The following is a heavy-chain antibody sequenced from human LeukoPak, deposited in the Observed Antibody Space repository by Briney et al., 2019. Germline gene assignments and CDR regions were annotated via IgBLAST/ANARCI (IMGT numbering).Heavy chain of an antibody. J-gene: IGHJ4*02. D-gene: IGHD5-18*01. Sequence: GGSLRLSCAASGLTFTSCTMNWVRQAPGKGLQWVSSISVTSTYIHYADSVKGRFTISRDNAKNSLYLQMNSLRAEDTAVYYCASLGYSLDYWGQGTLVTVSS. V-gene: IGHV3-21*01. CDR1: GLTFTSCT. CDR3: ASLGYSLDY. CDR2: ISVTSTYI.